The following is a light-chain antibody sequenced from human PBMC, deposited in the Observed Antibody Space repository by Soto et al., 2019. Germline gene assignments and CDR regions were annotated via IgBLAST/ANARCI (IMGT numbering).Light chain of an antibody. J-gene: IGKJ3*01. V-gene: IGKV3-20*01. CDR1: QSVSSSY. CDR3: QQYGRSPIFT. Sequence: EIVLTQSPGTLPLSPGERATLSCRASQSVSSSYLAWYQQKPGQAPRLLIYGASSRATGIPDRFSGSGSGTAFTLTISRLEPEDFAGYYCQQYGRSPIFTFGPGTKVDIK. CDR2: GAS.